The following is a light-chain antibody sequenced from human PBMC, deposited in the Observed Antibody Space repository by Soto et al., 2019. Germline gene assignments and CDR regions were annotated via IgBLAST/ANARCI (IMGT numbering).Light chain of an antibody. CDR1: SSDVGRYNY. Sequence: SALARPASVSGSPGQSIAISCTGTSSDVGRYNYVSWFQQHPGKAPKLMIYDVSNRPSGVSDRFSGSKSGNTASLTISGLQAEDEADYYCSSYTSSNTFVFGTGTKVTVL. J-gene: IGLJ1*01. CDR2: DVS. V-gene: IGLV2-14*01. CDR3: SSYTSSNTFV.